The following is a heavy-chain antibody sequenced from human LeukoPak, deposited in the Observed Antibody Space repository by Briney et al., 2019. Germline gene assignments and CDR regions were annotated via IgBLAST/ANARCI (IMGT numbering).Heavy chain of an antibody. J-gene: IGHJ5*02. Sequence: GASVKVSCKASGYTFTSYATNWVRQAPGQGLEWMGWINTNTGNPTYAQGFTGRFVFSLDTSVSTAYLQISSLKAEDTAVYYCARDNGWPLHIGGFDPWGQGTLVTVSS. CDR2: INTNTGNP. D-gene: IGHD5-12*01. CDR1: GYTFTSYA. CDR3: ARDNGWPLHIGGFDP. V-gene: IGHV7-4-1*02.